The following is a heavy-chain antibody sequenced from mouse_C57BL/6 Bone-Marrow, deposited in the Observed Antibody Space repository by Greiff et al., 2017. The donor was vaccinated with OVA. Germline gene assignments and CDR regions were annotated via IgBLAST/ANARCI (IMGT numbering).Heavy chain of an antibody. CDR2: SRNKANDYTT. Sequence: EVNVVESGGGLVQSGRSLRLSCATSGFTFSDFYMEWVRQAPGKGLEWIAASRNKANDYTTEYSASVKGRFIVSRDTSQSILYLQMNALRAEDTAIYYWARDGGGYYGFAYWGQGTLVTVSA. D-gene: IGHD2-3*01. CDR1: GFTFSDFY. CDR3: ARDGGGYYGFAY. V-gene: IGHV7-1*01. J-gene: IGHJ3*01.